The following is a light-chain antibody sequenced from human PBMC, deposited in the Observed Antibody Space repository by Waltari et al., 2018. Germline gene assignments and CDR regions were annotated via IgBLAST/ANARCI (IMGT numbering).Light chain of an antibody. J-gene: IGKJ4*01. CDR2: DAS. CDR1: QSVGTY. CDR3: QQRRNWPLT. Sequence: DIVFTQSPDLLSFSPGERATLSCRASQSVGTYLAWYQQRPGQSPRLLIYDASYRATGIPARFSGSGSETDFTLTISSLQPEDFAVYYCQQRRNWPLTFGGGTRVQI. V-gene: IGKV3-11*01.